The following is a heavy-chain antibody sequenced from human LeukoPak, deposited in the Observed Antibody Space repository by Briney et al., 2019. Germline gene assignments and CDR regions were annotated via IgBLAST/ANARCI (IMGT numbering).Heavy chain of an antibody. V-gene: IGHV3-21*01. Sequence: PGGSLRLSCVASGFTFSIYSMNWVRQAPGKGLEWVSSISSSSGSIYYADSVKGRFTISRDNAKNSLYLHMNSLRAEDTAVYYCARAGGGVSYYYYMDVWGKGTTVTVSS. CDR1: GFTFSIYS. J-gene: IGHJ6*03. CDR3: ARAGGGVSYYYYMDV. CDR2: ISSSSGSI. D-gene: IGHD1-14*01.